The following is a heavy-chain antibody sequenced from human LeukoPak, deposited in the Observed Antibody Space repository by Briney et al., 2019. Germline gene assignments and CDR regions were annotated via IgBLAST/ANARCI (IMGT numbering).Heavy chain of an antibody. CDR2: ISYDGSNK. V-gene: IGHV3-30-3*01. CDR1: GFTFSSSA. Sequence: GGSLRLSCAASGFTFSSSAMSWVRQAPGKGLEWVAVISYDGSNKYYADSVKGRFTISRDNSKNTLYLQMNSLRAEDTAVYYCARGCSSTSCYYYYYGMDVWGQGTTVTVSS. J-gene: IGHJ6*02. CDR3: ARGCSSTSCYYYYYGMDV. D-gene: IGHD2-2*01.